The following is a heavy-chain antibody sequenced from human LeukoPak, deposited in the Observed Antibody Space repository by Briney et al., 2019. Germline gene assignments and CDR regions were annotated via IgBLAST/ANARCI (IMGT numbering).Heavy chain of an antibody. V-gene: IGHV4-39*07. CDR1: SGSITSSSYY. J-gene: IGHJ6*03. CDR2: IYYSGST. CDR3: ARVMGHIEPAAMNYYYYYMDV. Sequence: SETLSLTCTVSSGSITSSSYYWGWIRQPPGKGLEWIGTIYYSGSTYYNPSLKSRVTISVDTSKNQFSLKLSSVTAADTAVYYCARVMGHIEPAAMNYYYYYMDVWGKGTTVTVSS. D-gene: IGHD2-2*01.